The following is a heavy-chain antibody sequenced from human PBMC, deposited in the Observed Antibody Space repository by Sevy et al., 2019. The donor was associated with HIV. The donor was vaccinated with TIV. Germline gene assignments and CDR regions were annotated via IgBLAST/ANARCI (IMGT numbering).Heavy chain of an antibody. V-gene: IGHV1-24*01. D-gene: IGHD4-17*01. CDR1: GYTLTELS. J-gene: IGHJ4*02. CDR3: AANTDYGDSDY. CDR2: FDTGDGET. Sequence: ASVKVSCKVSGYTLTELSMHWVRQAPGKGLEWMGSFDTGDGETLYAQKFQGRVTMTEDTSTDTAYMELSSLRSEDTAVYYCAANTDYGDSDYWGQGTLVTVSS.